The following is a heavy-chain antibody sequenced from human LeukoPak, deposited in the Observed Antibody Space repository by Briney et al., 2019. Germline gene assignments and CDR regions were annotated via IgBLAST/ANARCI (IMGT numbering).Heavy chain of an antibody. CDR3: ATYCGGDCYSRMDY. Sequence: ASVKVSCKASGYTFTSYGISWVRQAPGQGLEWMGWISAYNGNTNYAQKLQGRVTMTTDTSTSTAYMELRSLRSDDTAVYYCATYCGGDCYSRMDYWGQGTLVTVSS. V-gene: IGHV1-18*01. J-gene: IGHJ4*02. D-gene: IGHD2-21*02. CDR1: GYTFTSYG. CDR2: ISAYNGNT.